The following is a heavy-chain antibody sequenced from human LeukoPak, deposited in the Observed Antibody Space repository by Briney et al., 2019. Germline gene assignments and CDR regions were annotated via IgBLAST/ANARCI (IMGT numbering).Heavy chain of an antibody. Sequence: PGGSLRLSCEASGFTFSNYAMTWVRQAPGKGLEWVSVISGSGGSTYYADSVKGRFTISRDNSKNTLYLLMNSLRAEDTAVYYCAKGIGYSSSYYYMDVWGKGTTVTISS. CDR1: GFTFSNYA. D-gene: IGHD6-13*01. CDR2: ISGSGGST. CDR3: AKGIGYSSSYYYMDV. J-gene: IGHJ6*03. V-gene: IGHV3-23*01.